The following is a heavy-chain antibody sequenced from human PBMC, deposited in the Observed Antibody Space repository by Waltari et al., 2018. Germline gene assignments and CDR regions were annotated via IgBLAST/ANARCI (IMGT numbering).Heavy chain of an antibody. CDR3: AGTPSNIVVVPAAQNWFDP. J-gene: IGHJ5*02. CDR2: IYYSGST. CDR1: GGSISSYY. V-gene: IGHV4-59*01. Sequence: QVQLQESGPGLVKPSETLSLTCTVSGGSISSYYWSWIRQPPGKGLEWIGYIYYSGSTNYNPSLKSRVTISVDTSKNQFSLKLSSVTAADTAVYYCAGTPSNIVVVPAAQNWFDPWGQGTLVTVSS. D-gene: IGHD2-2*01.